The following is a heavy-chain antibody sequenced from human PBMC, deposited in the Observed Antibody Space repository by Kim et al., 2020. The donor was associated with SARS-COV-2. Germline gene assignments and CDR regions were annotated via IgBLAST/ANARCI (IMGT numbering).Heavy chain of an antibody. CDR3: AKDPTNSYYYGSGSYFDY. Sequence: KGRITISRDNSKTTLYLQMNSLRAEDTAGYYCAKDPTNSYYYGSGSYFDYWGQGTLVTVSS. J-gene: IGHJ4*02. V-gene: IGHV3-23*01. D-gene: IGHD3-10*01.